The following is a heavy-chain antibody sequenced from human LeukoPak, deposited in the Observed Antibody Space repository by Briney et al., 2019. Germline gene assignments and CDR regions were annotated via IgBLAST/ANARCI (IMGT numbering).Heavy chain of an antibody. Sequence: GGSLRLSCAASGFTFSSYSMNWVRQAPGKGLEWVSSISSSSSYIYYADSVKGRFTISRDNSKSTLYLQMNSLRAEDTAIYYCAKDHSWYSGSGPSYDYWGQGALVTVSS. D-gene: IGHD3-10*01. CDR3: AKDHSWYSGSGPSYDY. V-gene: IGHV3-21*04. J-gene: IGHJ4*02. CDR1: GFTFSSYS. CDR2: ISSSSSYI.